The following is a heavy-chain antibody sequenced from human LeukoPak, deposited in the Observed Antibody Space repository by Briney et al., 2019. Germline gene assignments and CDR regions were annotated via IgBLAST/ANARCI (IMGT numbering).Heavy chain of an antibody. CDR3: ARDLYSSRRLGSGYSAGDAFDI. D-gene: IGHD3-22*01. J-gene: IGHJ3*02. CDR1: GFTFSSYW. Sequence: PGGSLRLSCAASGFTFSSYWMSWVRQAPGKGLEWVANIKQDGSEKYYADFVKGRFTISRDNAKNSLYLQMNSLRAEDTAVYYCARDLYSSRRLGSGYSAGDAFDIWGQGTMVTVSS. V-gene: IGHV3-7*03. CDR2: IKQDGSEK.